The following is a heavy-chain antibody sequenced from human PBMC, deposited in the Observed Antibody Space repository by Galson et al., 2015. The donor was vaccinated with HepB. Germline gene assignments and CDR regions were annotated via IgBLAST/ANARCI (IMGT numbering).Heavy chain of an antibody. CDR2: IYWDDDK. J-gene: IGHJ4*02. V-gene: IGHV2-5*02. CDR1: GFSLSTSGVG. D-gene: IGHD3-10*01. CDR3: AHSSGSGRGLFFDY. Sequence: PALVKPTQTLTLTCTFSGFSLSTSGVGVGWIRQPPGKALEWLALIYWDDDKRYSPSLKSRLTITKDTSKNQVVLTMTNMDPVDTATYYCAHSSGSGRGLFFDYWGQGTLVTVSS.